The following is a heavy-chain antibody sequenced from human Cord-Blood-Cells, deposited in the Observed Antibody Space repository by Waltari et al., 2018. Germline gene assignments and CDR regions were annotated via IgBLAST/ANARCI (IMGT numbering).Heavy chain of an antibody. D-gene: IGHD3-10*01. CDR3: ASSNYYGSGSYYNLFDY. Sequence: QVQLVQSGAEVKKPGSSVKVSCKASGGTFSSYAISWVRQAPGQGLEWMGGIIPIFGTANDAQKCQGRVTITADKSTSTAYMELSSLRSEDTAVYYCASSNYYGSGSYYNLFDYWGQETLVTVSS. CDR1: GGTFSSYA. V-gene: IGHV1-69*06. CDR2: IIPIFGTA. J-gene: IGHJ4*02.